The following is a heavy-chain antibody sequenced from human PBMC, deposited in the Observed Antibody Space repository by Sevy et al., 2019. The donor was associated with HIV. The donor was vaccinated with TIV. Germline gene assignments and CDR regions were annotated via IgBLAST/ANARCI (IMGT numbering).Heavy chain of an antibody. CDR3: ATTKDYYDSSGSPFDY. Sequence: ASVKVSCKVSGSTLTKLSMHWVRQVPGKGLEWMGSFDPEDGETIYARKFQGRVTMTEDKSTDTDYMVLSSLRSEDTAVYYCATTKDYYDSSGSPFDYWGQGTLVTVSS. CDR2: FDPEDGET. D-gene: IGHD3-22*01. CDR1: GSTLTKLS. J-gene: IGHJ4*02. V-gene: IGHV1-24*01.